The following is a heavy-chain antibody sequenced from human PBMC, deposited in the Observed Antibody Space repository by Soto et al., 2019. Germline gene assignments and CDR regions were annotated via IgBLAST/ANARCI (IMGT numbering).Heavy chain of an antibody. CDR1: GGTFSSYA. J-gene: IGHJ6*02. CDR3: ARDRRLNDFWSGYPRHSYGMDV. V-gene: IGHV1-69*13. D-gene: IGHD3-3*01. CDR2: IIPIFGTA. Sequence: SVKVSCKASGGTFSSYAISWVRQAPGQGLEWMGGIIPIFGTANYAQKFQGRVTITADESTSTAYMELSSLRSEDTAVYYCARDRRLNDFWSGYPRHSYGMDVWGQGTTVTVS.